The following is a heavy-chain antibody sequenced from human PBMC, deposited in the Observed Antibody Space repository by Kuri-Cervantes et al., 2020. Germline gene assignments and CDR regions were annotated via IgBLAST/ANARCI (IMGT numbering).Heavy chain of an antibody. CDR3: ARVPVVYGYYYYYYMDV. J-gene: IGHJ6*03. CDR1: GYTFTGYY. V-gene: IGHV1-2*02. Sequence: ASVKVSCKASGYTFTGYYMHWVRQAPGQGLEWVGWINPNSGGTNYAQKFQGRVTMTRDTSISTAYMELSRLRSDDTAVYYCARVPVVYGYYYYYYMDVWGKGTTVTVSS. CDR2: INPNSGGT. D-gene: IGHD2-8*01.